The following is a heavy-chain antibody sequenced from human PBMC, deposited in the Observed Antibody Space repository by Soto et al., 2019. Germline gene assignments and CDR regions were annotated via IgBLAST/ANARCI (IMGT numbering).Heavy chain of an antibody. CDR3: ARKMGSYYDSSAPPYYYYGMDV. Sequence: QVQLVESGGGVVQPGRSLRLSCAASGFTFSSYGMHWVRQAPGKGLEWVAGISYDGSNKYYADSVKGRFTISRDNSKNTLYLQMNSLRAEDTAVYYCARKMGSYYDSSAPPYYYYGMDVWGQGTTVTVSS. CDR1: GFTFSSYG. V-gene: IGHV3-30*03. J-gene: IGHJ6*02. D-gene: IGHD3-22*01. CDR2: ISYDGSNK.